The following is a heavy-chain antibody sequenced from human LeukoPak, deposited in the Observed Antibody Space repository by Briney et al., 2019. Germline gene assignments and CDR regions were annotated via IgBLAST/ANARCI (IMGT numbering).Heavy chain of an antibody. CDR2: ISSSSSYI. D-gene: IGHD1-1*01. V-gene: IGHV3-21*01. Sequence: GGSLRLSCAASGFTFSSYSMNWVRQAPGKGLEWVSSISSSSSYIYYADSVKGRFTISRDNSKNTLYLQMNSLRAEDTAVYYCARGRGPRYNRDYYYMDVWGKGTTVTVSS. CDR1: GFTFSSYS. J-gene: IGHJ6*03. CDR3: ARGRGPRYNRDYYYMDV.